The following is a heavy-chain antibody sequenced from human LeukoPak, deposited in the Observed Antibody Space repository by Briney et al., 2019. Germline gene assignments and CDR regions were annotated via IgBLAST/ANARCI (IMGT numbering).Heavy chain of an antibody. CDR2: ISNYNGIT. J-gene: IGHJ3*02. CDR1: GYTFCNYG. D-gene: IGHD6-6*01. Sequence: ASVKVSCKASGYTFCNYGISWVRQAPGQGLEWMGWISNYNGITNYAQKLQDRVTLTTDTSTSIAFMELRSLRSDDTAVYYCARDREYSSSSSAFDIWGQGTMLTVSS. V-gene: IGHV1-18*01. CDR3: ARDREYSSSSSAFDI.